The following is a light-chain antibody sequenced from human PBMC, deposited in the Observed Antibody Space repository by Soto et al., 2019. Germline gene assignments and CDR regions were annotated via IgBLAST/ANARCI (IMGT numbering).Light chain of an antibody. CDR3: SSHTSSGTRV. J-gene: IGLJ1*01. V-gene: IGLV2-14*01. Sequence: QSALTQPASVSGSPGQSITISCTGTSSDVGGYKYVSWYQQHPGKAPKLMIYEVSNRPSGVSNRFSGSKSGNTASLTISGLQAEDEADYHCSSHTSSGTRVFGTGTQLTVL. CDR1: SSDVGGYKY. CDR2: EVS.